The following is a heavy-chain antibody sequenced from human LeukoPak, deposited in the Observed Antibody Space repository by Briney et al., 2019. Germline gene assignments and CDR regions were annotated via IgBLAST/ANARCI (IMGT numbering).Heavy chain of an antibody. CDR3: ARRGLWYGNWFDP. J-gene: IGHJ5*02. CDR1: GGSISSYY. CDR2: IYYSGST. D-gene: IGHD2-15*01. Sequence: SETLSLTCTVSGGSISSYYWSWIRQPPGKGLEWIGYIYYSGSTNYNPSLKSRVTISVDTSKNQFSLKLSSVTAADTVVYYCARRGLWYGNWFDPWGQGTLVTVSS. V-gene: IGHV4-59*01.